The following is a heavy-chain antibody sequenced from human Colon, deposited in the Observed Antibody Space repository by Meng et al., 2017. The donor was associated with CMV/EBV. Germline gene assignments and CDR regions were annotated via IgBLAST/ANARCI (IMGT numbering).Heavy chain of an antibody. CDR2: IRSKAYGGTT. CDR3: ASHSSSLP. V-gene: IGHV3-71*01. J-gene: IGHJ5*02. Sequence: GESLKISCAGSGFAFSEYYMSWIRQAPGKGLEWVGFIRSKAYGGTTEYAASVKGRFTISRDDSKNPLYLQMNSLKTEDTAMYYCASHSSSLPWGQGTLVTVSS. CDR1: GFAFSEYY. D-gene: IGHD6-13*01.